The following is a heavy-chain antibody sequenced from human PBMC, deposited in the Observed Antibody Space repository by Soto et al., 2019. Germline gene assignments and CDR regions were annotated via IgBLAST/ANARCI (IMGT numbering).Heavy chain of an antibody. D-gene: IGHD1-26*01. CDR2: MKQDGSEK. J-gene: IGHJ4*02. V-gene: IGHV3-7*03. Sequence: GSLRLSCVASGFTFSNYWMGWVRQAPGKGLEWVANMKQDGSEKYYLDSVKGRFTISRDNAKNSVSLQMNSLRDDDTAVYYCASARSSVGAPGGFIEFWGQGSLVTVSS. CDR3: ASARSSVGAPGGFIEF. CDR1: GFTFSNYW.